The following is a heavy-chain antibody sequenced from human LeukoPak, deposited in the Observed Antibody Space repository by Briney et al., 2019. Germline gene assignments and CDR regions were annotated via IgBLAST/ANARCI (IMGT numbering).Heavy chain of an antibody. CDR1: GFTFSSCA. CDR3: AKAQVGAILHAFDI. J-gene: IGHJ3*02. V-gene: IGHV3-23*01. D-gene: IGHD1-26*01. Sequence: GGSLRLSCAASGFTFSSCAMNWVRQVPGKGLEWVSAITGSGGSTYYADSVKGRFTISRDNSKNTLYLQMNSLRAEDTAVYYCAKAQVGAILHAFDIWGQGTMVTVSS. CDR2: ITGSGGST.